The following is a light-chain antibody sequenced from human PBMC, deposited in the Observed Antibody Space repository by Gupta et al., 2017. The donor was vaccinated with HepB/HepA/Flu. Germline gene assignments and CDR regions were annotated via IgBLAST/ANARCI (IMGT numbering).Light chain of an antibody. Sequence: SSPSQLPPVSGAPVPTVPTSCIGSSSNTGGAFDVHWYQQDPGTAPVLLFYANRDRPSGVPDRFSGSTSGTSASLAITGVEAEDEAEYYCQCCDSKMGGSVVFGGGTKLTVL. CDR3: QCCDSKMGGSVV. CDR2: ANR. V-gene: IGLV1-40*01. CDR1: SSNTGGAFD. J-gene: IGLJ2*01.